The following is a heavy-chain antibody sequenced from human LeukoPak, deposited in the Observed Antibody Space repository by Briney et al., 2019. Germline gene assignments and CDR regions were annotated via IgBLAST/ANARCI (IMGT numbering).Heavy chain of an antibody. CDR1: GFTFSSYA. CDR2: ISYDGSNK. Sequence: PGGSLRLSCAASGFTFSSYAMHWVRQAPGKGLEWVAVISYDGSNKYYADSVKGRFTISRDNSKNTLYLQMNSLRAEDTAVYYCARVQYNWKSYGMDVWGQGTTVTVSS. J-gene: IGHJ6*02. V-gene: IGHV3-30-3*01. CDR3: ARVQYNWKSYGMDV. D-gene: IGHD1-20*01.